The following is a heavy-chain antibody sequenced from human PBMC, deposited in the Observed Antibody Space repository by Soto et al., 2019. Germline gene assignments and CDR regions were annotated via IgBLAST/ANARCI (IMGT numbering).Heavy chain of an antibody. CDR1: GYIFTSYY. CDR2: INPFDGSR. Sequence: GASVKVSCKASGYIFTSYYIHWVRQAPGQGLEWMGWINPFDGSRMFAQSFQGRVTMTRDTSTSTIYMEVSSLRSEDTAVYYCSRVDPGETSPFDHWGQGTLVTVSS. CDR3: SRVDPGETSPFDH. V-gene: IGHV1-46*03. J-gene: IGHJ4*02. D-gene: IGHD3-10*01.